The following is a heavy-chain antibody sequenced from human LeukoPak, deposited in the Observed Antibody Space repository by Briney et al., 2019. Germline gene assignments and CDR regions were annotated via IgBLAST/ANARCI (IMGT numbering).Heavy chain of an antibody. V-gene: IGHV3-30*04. CDR2: LSYDGSDK. CDR1: RFIFSSYA. D-gene: IGHD6-13*01. Sequence: GGSLRLSCAASRFIFSSYAMHWVRQAPGKGLEWVAVLSYDGSDKYYADSVKGRFTISRDNSRNTLYLQMNSLRTEDTAMYYCARGGSSWDFAFGIWGQGTMVTVSS. CDR3: ARGGSSWDFAFGI. J-gene: IGHJ3*02.